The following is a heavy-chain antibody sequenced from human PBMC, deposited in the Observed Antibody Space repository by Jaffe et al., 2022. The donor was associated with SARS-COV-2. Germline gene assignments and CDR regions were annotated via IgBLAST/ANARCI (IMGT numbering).Heavy chain of an antibody. CDR2: FDPEDGET. D-gene: IGHD2-21*02. V-gene: IGHV1-24*01. CDR3: ATKTPYCGGDCYYWYFDL. J-gene: IGHJ2*01. CDR1: GYTLTELS. Sequence: QVQLVQSGAEVKKPGASVKVSCKVSGYTLTELSMHWVRQAPGKGLEWMGGFDPEDGETIYAQKFQGRVTMTEDTSTDTAYMELSSLRSEDTAVYYCATKTPYCGGDCYYWYFDLWGRGTLVTVSS.